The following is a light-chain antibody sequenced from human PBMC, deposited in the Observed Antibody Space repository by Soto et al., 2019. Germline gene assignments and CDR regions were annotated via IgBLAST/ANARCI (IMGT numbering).Light chain of an antibody. J-gene: IGLJ1*01. CDR1: SSDVGGYNY. Sequence: QSALTQPASVSGSPGQSITISCTGTSSDVGGYNYVSWYQQHPGKAPKLMIYEVSNRPSGVSNRFSGSKSGNTASLTISGLLAEDEADYYCTPYTSSSTPHYVFGSGTKVTVL. CDR2: EVS. V-gene: IGLV2-14*01. CDR3: TPYTSSSTPHYV.